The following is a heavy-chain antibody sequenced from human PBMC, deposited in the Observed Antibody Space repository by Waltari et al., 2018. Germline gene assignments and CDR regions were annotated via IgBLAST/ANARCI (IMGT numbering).Heavy chain of an antibody. CDR3: VRGYHGGAWIVDY. D-gene: IGHD1-1*01. J-gene: IGHJ4*02. CDR1: GSTFPGYA. CDR2: INSNSGNI. Sequence: QVQLVQSGAEVKKPGASVKVSCKASGSTFPGYAMHWVRQAPGHRLEWMGWINSNSGNIEVSQKFGGRVTITRDTSLSTAYMEMGSLRYEDTAIYYCVRGYHGGAWIVDYWGQGTPVTVSS. V-gene: IGHV1-3*01.